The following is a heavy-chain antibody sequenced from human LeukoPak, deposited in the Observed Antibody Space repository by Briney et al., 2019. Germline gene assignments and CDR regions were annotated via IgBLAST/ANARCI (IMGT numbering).Heavy chain of an antibody. V-gene: IGHV3-30*18. D-gene: IGHD6-13*01. CDR3: AKEHSSRPTQFDY. CDR1: GFTFSSYG. Sequence: GGSLRLSCAASGFTFSSYGMHWVRQAPGKGLEWVAIISYDGGNKYYADSVKGRFTISRDNSKNTLYLQMNSLRAEDTAVYYCAKEHSSRPTQFDYWGQGTLVTVSS. CDR2: ISYDGGNK. J-gene: IGHJ4*02.